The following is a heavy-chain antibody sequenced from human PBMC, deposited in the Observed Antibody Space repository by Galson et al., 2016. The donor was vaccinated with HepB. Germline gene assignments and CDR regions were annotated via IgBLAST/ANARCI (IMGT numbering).Heavy chain of an antibody. CDR2: IIPIFGTA. CDR1: GGTFSSYA. J-gene: IGHJ5*02. CDR3: ARGAYSGSYFTWFDP. Sequence: SVKVSCKASGGTFSSYAINWVRQAPGQGLEWMGGIIPIFGTANYAQKSQGRVTIIADESTSTAYMELSSLRSEDTAVYYCARGAYSGSYFTWFDPWGQGTLVPVSS. D-gene: IGHD1-26*01. V-gene: IGHV1-69*13.